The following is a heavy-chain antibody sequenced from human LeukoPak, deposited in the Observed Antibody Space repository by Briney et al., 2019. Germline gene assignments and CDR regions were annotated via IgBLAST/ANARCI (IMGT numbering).Heavy chain of an antibody. Sequence: GGSLRLSCAASGFTFSSYAMSWVRQAPGKGLEWVSAISGSGGSTYYADSVKGRFTISRDNSKNTLYLQMNSLRAEDTAVYYCAKDPSSSWFGDYFDYWGQGTLVTVSS. V-gene: IGHV3-23*01. D-gene: IGHD6-13*01. J-gene: IGHJ4*02. CDR1: GFTFSSYA. CDR2: ISGSGGST. CDR3: AKDPSSSWFGDYFDY.